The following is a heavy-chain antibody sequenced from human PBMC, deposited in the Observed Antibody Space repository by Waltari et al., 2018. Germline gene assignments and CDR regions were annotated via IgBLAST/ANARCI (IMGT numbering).Heavy chain of an antibody. J-gene: IGHJ4*02. Sequence: EMQLLESGGGLVKPGESLRRACAASGFFFRRYSQNWVRQAPGKGLEWVASISSGSSYIYYADAMRGRFTISRDDANNSVFLQLNGLRVEDTAVYYCARSLRDGSSYPDPIVFDFWGQGNLVTVSS. CDR3: ARSLRDGSSYPDPIVFDF. D-gene: IGHD2-15*01. CDR1: GFFFRRYS. CDR2: ISSGSSYI. V-gene: IGHV3-21*01.